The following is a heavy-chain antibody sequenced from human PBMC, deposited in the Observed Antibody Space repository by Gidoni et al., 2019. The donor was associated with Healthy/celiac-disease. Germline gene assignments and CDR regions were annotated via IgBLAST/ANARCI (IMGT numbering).Heavy chain of an antibody. CDR2: ISYDGSNK. D-gene: IGHD6-19*01. Sequence: AASGFTFSSYGMHWVRQVPGKGLEWVAVISYDGSNKDYADSVKGRFTISRDNSKNTLYLQMNSLRAEDTAVYYCAKALYSSGWYPMDYWGQGTLVTVSS. CDR1: GFTFSSYG. V-gene: IGHV3-30*18. CDR3: AKALYSSGWYPMDY. J-gene: IGHJ4*02.